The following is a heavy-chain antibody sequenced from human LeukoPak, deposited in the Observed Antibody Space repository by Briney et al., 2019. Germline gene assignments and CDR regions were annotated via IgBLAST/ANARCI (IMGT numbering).Heavy chain of an antibody. CDR1: GFTFDEYG. D-gene: IGHD3/OR15-3a*01. CDR2: ITWNSGST. CDR3: AKDMRIFGLAPPYYFDS. Sequence: GGSLRLSCAASGFTFDEYGMHWVRQGPGKGLEWVSGITWNSGSTGYADSVRGRFTISRDNAKNSLYLQMNSLRPEDTAFYFCAKDMRIFGLAPPYYFDSWGQGTLVTVSS. V-gene: IGHV3-9*01. J-gene: IGHJ4*02.